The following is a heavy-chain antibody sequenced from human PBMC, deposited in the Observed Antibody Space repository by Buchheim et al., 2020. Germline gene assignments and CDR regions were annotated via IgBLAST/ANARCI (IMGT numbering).Heavy chain of an antibody. CDR1: GYTFTTYY. V-gene: IGHV1-46*01. CDR3: AGGSTSWYSQFDY. CDR2: INPVGGGT. D-gene: IGHD6-13*01. Sequence: QVQLVQSGAEVKKPGASVRVSCETSGYTFTTYYMHWVRQAPGQGLEWMGIINPVGGGTTYAQNFQGRVTMTRDTSTSTAYMELSSLRSEDTAVYYCAGGSTSWYSQFDYWGQGTL. J-gene: IGHJ4*02.